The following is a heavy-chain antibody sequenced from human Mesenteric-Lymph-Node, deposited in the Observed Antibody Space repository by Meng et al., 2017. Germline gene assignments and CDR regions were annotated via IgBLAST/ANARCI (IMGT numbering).Heavy chain of an antibody. Sequence: SFSSYAMSWVRQAPGKGLEWIGSIYYSGSTYYNPSLKSRVTISVDTSKNQFSLKLSSVTAADTAVYYCASGADWELLRVPGYYYYGMDVWGQGTTVTVSS. D-gene: IGHD1-26*01. V-gene: IGHV4-39*07. J-gene: IGHJ6*02. CDR2: IYYSGST. CDR3: ASGADWELLRVPGYYYYGMDV. CDR1: SFSSYA.